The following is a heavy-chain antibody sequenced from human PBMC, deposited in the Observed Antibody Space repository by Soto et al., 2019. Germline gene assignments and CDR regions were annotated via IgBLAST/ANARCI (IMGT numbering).Heavy chain of an antibody. J-gene: IGHJ5*02. CDR3: ARDSRVPT. CDR1: GGSMSNYY. Sequence: PSETLSLTCTVSGGSMSNYYWNWIRQPPGEGLEWIGRTHNSGNTDYNPSLKGRVTISIDTSKNQFSLRLSSVTAADTAVYYCARDSRVPTWGQGTLVTVSS. V-gene: IGHV4-59*01. CDR2: THNSGNT.